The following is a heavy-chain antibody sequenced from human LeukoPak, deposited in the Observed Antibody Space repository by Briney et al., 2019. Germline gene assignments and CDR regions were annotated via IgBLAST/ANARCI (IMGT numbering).Heavy chain of an antibody. J-gene: IGHJ4*02. CDR2: ISGSGGST. CDR3: AKAGLGYCSSTSCYFDY. V-gene: IGHV3-23*01. D-gene: IGHD2-2*01. Sequence: GGSLRLSCAASGFTFSSYAMSWVRQAPGKGLEWVSAISGSGGSTYYADSVKGRFTFSRDNSKNTLYLQMNSLRAEDTAVYYCAKAGLGYCSSTSCYFDYWGQGTLVTVSS. CDR1: GFTFSSYA.